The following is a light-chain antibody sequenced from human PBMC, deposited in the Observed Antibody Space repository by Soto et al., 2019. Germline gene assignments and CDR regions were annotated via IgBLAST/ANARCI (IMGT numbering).Light chain of an antibody. CDR3: QQANSWLYT. CDR1: QSINTC. Sequence: DIQMTQSPSILSASPGDRVTITCRASQSINTCLAWYQQKPGKAPPLLIYSASSLATGVPSRFSGSGSGTDFTLTISSLQSEEFAVYYCQQANSWLYTFGQGTKVEVK. J-gene: IGKJ1*01. CDR2: SAS. V-gene: IGKV1-12*01.